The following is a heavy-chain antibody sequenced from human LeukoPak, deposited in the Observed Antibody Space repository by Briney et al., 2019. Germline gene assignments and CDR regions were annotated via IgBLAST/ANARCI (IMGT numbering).Heavy chain of an antibody. CDR1: GYTFTSYG. V-gene: IGHV1-18*01. CDR3: ARDSPYCDILTGPGSDAFDI. CDR2: ISAYNGNT. J-gene: IGHJ3*02. D-gene: IGHD3-9*01. Sequence: ASVKVSCKASGYTFTSYGISWVRQAPGQGLEWMGWISAYNGNTNYAQKLQGRVTMTTDTSTSTAYMELRSLRSDDTAVYYCARDSPYCDILTGPGSDAFDIWGQGTMVTVSS.